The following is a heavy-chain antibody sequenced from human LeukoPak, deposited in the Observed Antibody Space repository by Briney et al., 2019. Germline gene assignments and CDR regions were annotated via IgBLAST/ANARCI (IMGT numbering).Heavy chain of an antibody. Sequence: GGSLRLSCAASGFTFSTYAMSWVRQAPGKGLEWVSGISGSGGSTYYADSVKGRFTISRDNSKNTLFLQMNSLSAEDTAVYYWAKGFSTHYDYWGQGTLVSVSS. J-gene: IGHJ4*02. CDR1: GFTFSTYA. V-gene: IGHV3-23*01. CDR3: AKGFSTHYDY. CDR2: ISGSGGST. D-gene: IGHD5/OR15-5a*01.